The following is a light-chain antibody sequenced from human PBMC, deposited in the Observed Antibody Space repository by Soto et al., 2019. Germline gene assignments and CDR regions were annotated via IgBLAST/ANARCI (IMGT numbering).Light chain of an antibody. CDR2: EFS. J-gene: IGLJ1*01. V-gene: IGLV2-23*02. Sequence: QSALTQPASVSGSPGQSITISCTGNSSDVGSNNLVSWYQQHPGKAPKLMIYEFSRRPSGVSNRFSGSKSGNTASLTISGLQAEDEADYYCSSFARSSTPFGSGTKVTVL. CDR1: SSDVGSNNL. CDR3: SSFARSSTP.